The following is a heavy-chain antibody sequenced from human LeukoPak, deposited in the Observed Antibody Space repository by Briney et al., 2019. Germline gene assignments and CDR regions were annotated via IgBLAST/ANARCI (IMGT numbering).Heavy chain of an antibody. Sequence: SGTLSLTCAVSGGSISSSNWWSWVRPPSGKGLEWIGEIYHSGTTNYNPSLKSRVTISVDKSKNQFSLKLSSVTAADTAVYYCASHLTQEARALGYWGQGTLVTVSS. V-gene: IGHV4-4*02. D-gene: IGHD3-9*01. CDR3: ASHLTQEARALGY. J-gene: IGHJ4*02. CDR1: GGSISSSNW. CDR2: IYHSGTT.